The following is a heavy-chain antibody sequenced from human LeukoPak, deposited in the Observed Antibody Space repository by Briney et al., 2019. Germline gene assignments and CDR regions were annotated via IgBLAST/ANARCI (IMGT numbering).Heavy chain of an antibody. Sequence: GGSLRLSCAASGFTFSNYWMSWVRQAPGKGLEWVADIKRDESEQHYVDSVKGRFTISRDYAKNSLYLQMNSLRAEDTAVYYCALNMVGGQIFDFWGQGTLVTVSS. CDR1: GFTFSNYW. J-gene: IGHJ4*02. CDR3: ALNMVGGQIFDF. D-gene: IGHD3-10*01. V-gene: IGHV3-7*01. CDR2: IKRDESEQ.